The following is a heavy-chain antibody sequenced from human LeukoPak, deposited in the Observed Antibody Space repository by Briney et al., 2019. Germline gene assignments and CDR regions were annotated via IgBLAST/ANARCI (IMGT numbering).Heavy chain of an antibody. D-gene: IGHD6-19*01. Sequence: SETLSLTCAVYGGSFSGYYWSWIRQPPGKGLEWIGEINHSGSTNYNPSLKSRVTISVVTSKNQFSLKLSSVTAADTAVYYCARGLRQQWLVTGYFDLWGRGTLVTVSS. V-gene: IGHV4-34*01. CDR1: GGSFSGYY. CDR2: INHSGST. J-gene: IGHJ2*01. CDR3: ARGLRQQWLVTGYFDL.